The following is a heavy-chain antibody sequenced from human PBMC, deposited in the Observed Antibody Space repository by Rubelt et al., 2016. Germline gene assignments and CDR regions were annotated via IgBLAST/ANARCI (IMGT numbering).Heavy chain of an antibody. Sequence: EVQLVESGGGLVKPGGSLRLSCAASGFTFSSYSMNWVRQAPGKGLEWVSSISSSSSYIYYADSVKGRFTISRDNAKNSLYLQMNSLRAEDTAVYYCAIELEQFGELDYYYYGMDVWGQGTTVTVSS. V-gene: IGHV3-21*01. CDR1: GFTFSSYS. J-gene: IGHJ6*02. CDR2: ISSSSSYI. D-gene: IGHD3-10*01. CDR3: AIELEQFGELDYYYYGMDV.